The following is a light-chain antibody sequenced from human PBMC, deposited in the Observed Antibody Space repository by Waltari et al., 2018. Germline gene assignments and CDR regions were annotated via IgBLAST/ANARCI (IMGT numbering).Light chain of an antibody. Sequence: FDLTQPSSVSVSPGQTARITCSGDIVTKKYTRWFQQKPGRAPLLLIYQDAERPLGSPGRFSGSISGTTITLTITGAQFEDEADYHCFSAADDFWVFGGGTKLTVL. V-gene: IGLV3-27*01. CDR1: IVTKKY. CDR2: QDA. CDR3: FSAADDFWV. J-gene: IGLJ3*02.